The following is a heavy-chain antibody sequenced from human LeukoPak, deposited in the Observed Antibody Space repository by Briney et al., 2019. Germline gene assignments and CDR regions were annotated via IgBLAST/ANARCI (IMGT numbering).Heavy chain of an antibody. V-gene: IGHV1-2*02. CDR1: GYTFTGYY. Sequence: GASVKVSCKASGYTFTGYYLHWLRQAPGQGPGWIGWINPNSGDTNYAQKFQGRVTMTRDTSISTAYMELSRLKSDDTAVYYCARSDGFSGYSSLGDSWGQGTLVTVSS. CDR3: ARSDGFSGYSSLGDS. CDR2: INPNSGDT. J-gene: IGHJ5*01. D-gene: IGHD3-22*01.